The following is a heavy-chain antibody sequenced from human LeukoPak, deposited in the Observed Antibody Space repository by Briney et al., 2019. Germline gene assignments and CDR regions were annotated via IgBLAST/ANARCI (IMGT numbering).Heavy chain of an antibody. D-gene: IGHD3-22*01. Sequence: GESLRLSCAASGFNFSSYSMNWVRQAPGKGLEWVSSISSSSSFRYYADSVKGRFTISRDNAKNSLYLQMNSLRAEDTAVYYCARESSGCFYWGQGTLVTVSS. CDR2: ISSSSSFR. CDR3: ARESSGCFY. J-gene: IGHJ4*02. V-gene: IGHV3-21*01. CDR1: GFNFSSYS.